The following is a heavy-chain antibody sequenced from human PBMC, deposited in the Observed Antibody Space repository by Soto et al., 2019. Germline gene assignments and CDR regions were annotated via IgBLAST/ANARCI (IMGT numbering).Heavy chain of an antibody. CDR3: ARDFFGNHYCYY. CDR2: IYHSGTT. J-gene: IGHJ4*02. V-gene: IGHV4-38-2*02. CDR1: GYSISSGYQ. Sequence: SETLSLTCDVSGYSISSGYQWGWIRQPPGKGLEWIGNIYHSGTTSYNPSLKSRVTVSVDTSKNQISLNLTSVTAADTAIYYCARDFFGNHYCYYWDQRILVTVSS. D-gene: IGHD3-10*01.